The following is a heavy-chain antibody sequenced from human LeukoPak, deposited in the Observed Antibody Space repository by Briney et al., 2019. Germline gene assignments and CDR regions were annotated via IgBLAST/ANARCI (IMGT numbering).Heavy chain of an antibody. V-gene: IGHV1-46*01. J-gene: IGHJ6*03. Sequence: ASVKVSCKASGYTFTSYYMHWVRQAPGQGLEWMGIINPSGGSTSYAQKFQGRVTMTRDTSTSTVYMELSSLRSEDTAVYYCARVGGGITMVRGVAQYYYYMDVWGKGTTVTISS. CDR2: INPSGGST. CDR3: ARVGGGITMVRGVAQYYYYMDV. CDR1: GYTFTSYY. D-gene: IGHD3-10*01.